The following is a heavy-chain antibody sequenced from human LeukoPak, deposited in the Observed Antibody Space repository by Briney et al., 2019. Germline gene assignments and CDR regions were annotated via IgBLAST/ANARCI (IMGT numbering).Heavy chain of an antibody. Sequence: GGSLRLSCAASGFTFSSYAMSWVRQAPGKGLEWVSAISGSGGTTYYADSVKGRFTLSRDNSKNTLYLQMNSLRAEDTAVYYCAPGVMVVGADFDYWGQGTLVTVSS. CDR2: ISGSGGTT. V-gene: IGHV3-23*01. CDR1: GFTFSSYA. CDR3: APGVMVVGADFDY. J-gene: IGHJ4*02. D-gene: IGHD2-15*01.